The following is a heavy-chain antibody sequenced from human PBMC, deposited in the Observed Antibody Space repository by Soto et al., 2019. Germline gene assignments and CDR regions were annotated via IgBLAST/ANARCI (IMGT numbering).Heavy chain of an antibody. D-gene: IGHD3-3*01. V-gene: IGHV1-69*13. CDR1: GGTFSSYA. J-gene: IGHJ5*02. CDR2: IIPIFGTA. Sequence: SVKVSCKASGGTFSSYAISWVLQAPGQGLEWMGGIIPIFGTANYAQKFQGRVTITADESTSTAYMELSSLRSEDTAVYYCAIVYDFWSGSYPGGWFDTGGQGTLVTVS. CDR3: AIVYDFWSGSYPGGWFDT.